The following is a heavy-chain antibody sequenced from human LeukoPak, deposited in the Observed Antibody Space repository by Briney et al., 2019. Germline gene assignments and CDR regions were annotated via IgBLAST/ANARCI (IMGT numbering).Heavy chain of an antibody. J-gene: IGHJ4*02. V-gene: IGHV1-69*05. D-gene: IGHD6-13*01. CDR3: ASGRAQQLVHYFDY. Sequence: EASVKVSCKASGGTFSSYAISWVRQAPGQGLEWMGGIIPIFGTANYAQKFQGRVTITTDESTSTAYMELSSLRSEDTAVYYCASGRAQQLVHYFDYWGQGTLVTVSS. CDR1: GGTFSSYA. CDR2: IIPIFGTA.